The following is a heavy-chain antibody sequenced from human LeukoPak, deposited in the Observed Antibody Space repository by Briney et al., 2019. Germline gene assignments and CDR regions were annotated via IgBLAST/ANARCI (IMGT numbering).Heavy chain of an antibody. Sequence: AGTLSLSCAASGFTISSYYMSWIRQAPGKGLEWIADIYYSGSTYYADSVKSRFTISGDNSKNPLYLQMNSVRAEDTAVYYCARGAAGIDYWGQGTLVTVSS. J-gene: IGHJ4*02. CDR3: ARGAAGIDY. CDR2: IYYSGST. CDR1: GFTISSYY. V-gene: IGHV3-53*01. D-gene: IGHD6-13*01.